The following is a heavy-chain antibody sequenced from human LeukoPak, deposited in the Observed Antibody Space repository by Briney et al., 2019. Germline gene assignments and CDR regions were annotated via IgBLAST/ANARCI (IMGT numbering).Heavy chain of an antibody. J-gene: IGHJ3*02. CDR3: AKDSLYGDSDRYEGAFDI. V-gene: IGHV3-30*18. D-gene: IGHD4-17*01. Sequence: GRSLRLSCAASGFTFSSYGMHWVRQAPGKGLEWVAVISYDGSNKYYADSVKGRFTISRDNAKNSLYLQMNSLRAEDTALYYCAKDSLYGDSDRYEGAFDIWGQGTMVTVSS. CDR1: GFTFSSYG. CDR2: ISYDGSNK.